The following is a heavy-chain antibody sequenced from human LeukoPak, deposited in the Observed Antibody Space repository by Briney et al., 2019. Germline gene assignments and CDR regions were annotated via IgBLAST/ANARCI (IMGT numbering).Heavy chain of an antibody. Sequence: GGSLRLSCAASGFIVNSYAMSWVRQAPGKGLAWISLIYSDGVTQYADSVKGRFTISRDNSKNTLYLQMNSLRDEDTAVYFCARDRAEGKTWVEFDPWGQGTLVTVSS. CDR3: ARDRAEGKTWVEFDP. V-gene: IGHV3-66*02. CDR2: IYSDGVT. J-gene: IGHJ5*02. CDR1: GFIVNSYA.